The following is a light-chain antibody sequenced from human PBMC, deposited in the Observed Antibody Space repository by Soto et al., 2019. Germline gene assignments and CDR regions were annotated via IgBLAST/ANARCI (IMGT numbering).Light chain of an antibody. V-gene: IGLV1-44*01. J-gene: IGLJ1*01. CDR2: TDN. CDR1: SSNIGKNT. CDR3: AAVDNSLNGHV. Sequence: QSVLAQPPSVSGTPGQRVTISCSGSSSNIGKNTVSWYQQLPGAAPKPLISTDNQRPSGVPDRFSGSKSGTSASLAISGLQSEDEADYYCAAVDNSLNGHVFGTGTKVTVL.